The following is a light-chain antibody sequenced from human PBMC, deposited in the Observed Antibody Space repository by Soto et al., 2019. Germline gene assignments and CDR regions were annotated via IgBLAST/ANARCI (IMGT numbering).Light chain of an antibody. Sequence: DIQMTQSPSSLSASVGDRVTITCRASQSISTYLNWYQQKPGKAPKLLIYAASFLQSGVPSRFSGSGSGTDFTLTISSLQPEDFATYYCQQSYSTPYTFGQGTKLEIK. CDR3: QQSYSTPYT. J-gene: IGKJ2*01. CDR2: AAS. CDR1: QSISTY. V-gene: IGKV1-39*01.